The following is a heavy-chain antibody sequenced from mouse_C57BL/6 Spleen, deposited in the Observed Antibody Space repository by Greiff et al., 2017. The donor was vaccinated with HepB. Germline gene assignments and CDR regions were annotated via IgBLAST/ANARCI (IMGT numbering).Heavy chain of an antibody. CDR3: ARDGDYYGSSWYFDV. J-gene: IGHJ1*03. CDR1: GFTFSDYY. Sequence: DVKLVESEGGLVQPGSSMKLSCTASGFTFSDYYMAWVRQVPEKGLEWVANINYDGSSTYYLDSLKSRFIISRDNAKNILYLQMSSLKSEDTATYYCARDGDYYGSSWYFDVWGTGTTVTVSS. V-gene: IGHV5-16*01. D-gene: IGHD1-1*01. CDR2: INYDGSST.